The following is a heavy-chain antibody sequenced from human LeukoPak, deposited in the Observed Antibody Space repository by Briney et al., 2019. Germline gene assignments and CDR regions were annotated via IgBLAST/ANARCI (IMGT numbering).Heavy chain of an antibody. V-gene: IGHV4-61*09. CDR2: IYTSGST. D-gene: IGHD3-3*01. Sequence: SETLSLTCTVSGGSISSGSNYWSWIRQPAGKGLEWIGHIYTSGSTKYNPSLKSRVTISVDTSKIQFSLKLTSVTAADTAMYYCARYSAGRYDFWSGYFHAFDIWGQGTMVTVSS. J-gene: IGHJ3*02. CDR1: GGSISSGSNY. CDR3: ARYSAGRYDFWSGYFHAFDI.